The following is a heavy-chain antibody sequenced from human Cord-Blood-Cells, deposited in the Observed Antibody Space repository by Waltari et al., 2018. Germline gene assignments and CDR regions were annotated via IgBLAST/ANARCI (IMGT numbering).Heavy chain of an antibody. J-gene: IGHJ3*02. CDR3: ARDLGDFWSGYYAFDI. Sequence: QVQLVQSGAEVKKPGASVKVSCKASGYTFTSYGICWVRQAPGQGLEWMGWISAYNGNTNYAQKLQGRVTSTTDTSTSTAYMELMSLRSYDTAVYYCARDLGDFWSGYYAFDIWGQGTMVTVSS. CDR1: GYTFTSYG. V-gene: IGHV1-18*01. CDR2: ISAYNGNT. D-gene: IGHD3-3*01.